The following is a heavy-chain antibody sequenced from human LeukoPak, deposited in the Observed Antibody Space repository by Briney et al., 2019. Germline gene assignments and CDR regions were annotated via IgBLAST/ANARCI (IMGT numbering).Heavy chain of an antibody. D-gene: IGHD6-19*01. V-gene: IGHV3-33*01. Sequence: GRSLRLSCAASGLTFSSYGMHWVRQAPGKGLEWVAVIWYDGSNKYYADSVKGRFTISRDNSKNTLYLQMNSLRAEDTAVYYCARERQWLATDAFDIWGQGTMVTVSS. CDR2: IWYDGSNK. CDR3: ARERQWLATDAFDI. CDR1: GLTFSSYG. J-gene: IGHJ3*02.